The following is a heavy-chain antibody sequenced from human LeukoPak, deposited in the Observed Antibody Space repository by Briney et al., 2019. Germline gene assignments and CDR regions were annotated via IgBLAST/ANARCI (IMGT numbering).Heavy chain of an antibody. CDR2: INHSGST. CDR1: GGSFSGYY. J-gene: IGHJ4*02. D-gene: IGHD6-13*01. Sequence: PSETLSLTCAVYGGSFSGYYWSWIRQPPGKGLERIGEINHSGSTNYNPSLKSRVTISVDTSKNQFSLKLSSVTAADTAVYYCARGTGMQQLVRYADYWGQGTLVTVSS. CDR3: ARGTGMQQLVRYADY. V-gene: IGHV4-34*01.